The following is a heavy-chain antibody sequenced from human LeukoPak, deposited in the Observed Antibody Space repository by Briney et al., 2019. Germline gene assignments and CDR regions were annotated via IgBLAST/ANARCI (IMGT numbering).Heavy chain of an antibody. CDR3: ARGGGVKAWGLFWSGYYRDIGGWYFDL. CDR2: IYYSGST. V-gene: IGHV4-30-4*01. CDR1: GGSVSSGDYY. D-gene: IGHD3-3*01. Sequence: SETLSLTCTVSGGSVSSGDYYWSWIRQPPGKGLEWIGYIYYSGSTYYNPSPKSRVTISVDTSKNQFSLKLSSVTAADTAVYYCARGGGVKAWGLFWSGYYRDIGGWYFDLWGRGTLVTVSS. J-gene: IGHJ2*01.